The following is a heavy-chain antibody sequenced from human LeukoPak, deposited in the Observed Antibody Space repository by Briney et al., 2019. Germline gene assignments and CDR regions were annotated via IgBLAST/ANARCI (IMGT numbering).Heavy chain of an antibody. D-gene: IGHD2-2*03. CDR2: ISSGSTNI. J-gene: IGHJ4*02. CDR1: GFTFNIYS. V-gene: IGHV3-21*01. CDR3: ARVGGYCNSVSNCYGGY. Sequence: PGGSLRLSCAASGFTFNIYSMNWVRQAPGKGLEWVSCISSGSTNIYYADSVRGRFTISRDNAKNSLYLQMNSLGAEDTAVYYCARVGGYCNSVSNCYGGYWGQGTLVTVSS.